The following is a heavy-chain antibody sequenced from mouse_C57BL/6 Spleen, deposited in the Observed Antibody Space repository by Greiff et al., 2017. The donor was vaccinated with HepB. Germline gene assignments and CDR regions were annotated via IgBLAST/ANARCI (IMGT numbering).Heavy chain of an antibody. CDR1: GFNIKDDY. Sequence: VQLQQSGAELVRPGASVKLSCTASGFNIKDDYMHWVKQRPEQGLEWIGWIDPENGDTEYASKFQGKATITADTSSNTAYLQLSSLTSEDTAVYYCTTGTTVVQSYYFDYWGQGTTLTVSS. V-gene: IGHV14-4*01. J-gene: IGHJ2*01. D-gene: IGHD1-1*01. CDR3: TTGTTVVQSYYFDY. CDR2: IDPENGDT.